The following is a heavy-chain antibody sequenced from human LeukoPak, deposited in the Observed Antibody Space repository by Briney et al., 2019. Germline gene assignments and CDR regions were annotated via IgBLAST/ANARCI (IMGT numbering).Heavy chain of an antibody. CDR2: ISYDGSNK. J-gene: IGHJ4*02. CDR3: AKGRRIVVVPAAIYLDY. D-gene: IGHD2-2*02. V-gene: IGHV3-30*04. CDR1: GFTFSSYA. Sequence: GRSLRLSCAASGFTFSSYAMHWVRQAPGKGLEWVAVISYDGSNKYYADSVKGRFTISRDNSKNTLYLQMNSLRAEDTAVYYCAKGRRIVVVPAAIYLDYWGQGTLSPSPQ.